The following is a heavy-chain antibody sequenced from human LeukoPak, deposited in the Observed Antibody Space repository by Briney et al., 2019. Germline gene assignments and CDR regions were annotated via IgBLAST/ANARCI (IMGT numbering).Heavy chain of an antibody. V-gene: IGHV3-23*01. J-gene: IGHJ5*02. CDR2: INDDTP. CDR3: AKEHDLWHEEGNWFDT. CDR1: GFSFNTYS. Sequence: PGGSLRLSCTTSGFSFNTYSMSWVRQAPGKGLEWVSAINDDTPYYTDSVKGRFTVSRGNSKDTLYLHLNSLRAEDTAIYYCAKEHDLWHEEGNWFDTWGQGVLVTVSS. D-gene: IGHD3-3*01.